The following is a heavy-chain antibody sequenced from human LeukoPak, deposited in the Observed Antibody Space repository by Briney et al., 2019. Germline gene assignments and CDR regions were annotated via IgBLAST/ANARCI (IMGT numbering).Heavy chain of an antibody. CDR3: AREHYDFWGDP. D-gene: IGHD3-3*01. CDR1: GYSFTTYW. V-gene: IGHV5-51*01. J-gene: IGHJ5*02. Sequence: GESLKISCKGSGYSFTTYWIAWVRQMPGKGLEWMGIIYPGDSDTRYSPSFQGHVTISADMSISTAYLQWSSLKASDTAMYYCAREHYDFWGDPWGQGTLVTVSS. CDR2: IYPGDSDT.